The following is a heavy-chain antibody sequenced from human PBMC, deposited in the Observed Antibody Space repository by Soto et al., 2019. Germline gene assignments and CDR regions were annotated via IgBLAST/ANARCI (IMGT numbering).Heavy chain of an antibody. CDR3: ARGATTRIAVAGADY. CDR2: INHSGST. V-gene: IGHV4-34*01. D-gene: IGHD6-19*01. CDR1: GGSFSGYY. Sequence: TSETLSLTCAVYGGSFSGYYWSWIRQPPGKGLEWIGEINHSGSTNYNPSLKSRVTISVDTSKNQFSLKLSSVTAADTAVYYCARGATTRIAVAGADYWGQGTLVTVS. J-gene: IGHJ4*02.